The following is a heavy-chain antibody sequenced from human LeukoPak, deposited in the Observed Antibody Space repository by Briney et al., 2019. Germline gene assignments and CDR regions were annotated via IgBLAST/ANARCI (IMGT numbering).Heavy chain of an antibody. CDR2: ISHSGST. Sequence: TETLSLTCTVSGGSVSSGTYYWTWIRQPPGKGLDCIVYISHSGSTYYNPSLRSRVTISLDTSNNQFSLKLNSVTAADTAVYYCATDILRGDGYIYDSWGQGTLVTVSS. D-gene: IGHD5-24*01. J-gene: IGHJ5*01. V-gene: IGHV4-61*01. CDR1: GGSVSSGTYY. CDR3: ATDILRGDGYIYDS.